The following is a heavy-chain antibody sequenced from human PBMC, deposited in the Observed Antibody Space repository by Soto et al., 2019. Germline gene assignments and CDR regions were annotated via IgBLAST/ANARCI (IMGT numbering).Heavy chain of an antibody. J-gene: IGHJ5*02. CDR3: ARDTGSPYSSNWLIYFDL. D-gene: IGHD6-13*01. CDR2: ISSGSDYI. V-gene: IGHV3-21*06. Sequence: PWGSLRLSCAAARFMFSSYSMNWVRQAPGKGLEWVSYISSGSDYINYADSVKGRFTISRDNAKNSLYLQMNSLRVEDTAVYYCARDTGSPYSSNWLIYFDLWGQGTLVTVSS. CDR1: RFMFSSYS.